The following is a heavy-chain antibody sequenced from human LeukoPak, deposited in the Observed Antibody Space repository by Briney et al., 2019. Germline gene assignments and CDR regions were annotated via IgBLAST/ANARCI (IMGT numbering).Heavy chain of an antibody. V-gene: IGHV3-21*01. CDR3: ARDGEDIVEYYYYSMDV. Sequence: PGGSLRLSCAASGFTFSSYAMSWVRQAPGKGLEWVSSISSSSSYIYYADSVKGRFTISRDNAKNSLYLQMNSLRAEDTAVYYCARDGEDIVEYYYYSMDVWGQGTTVTVSS. CDR1: GFTFSSYA. D-gene: IGHD5-12*01. J-gene: IGHJ6*02. CDR2: ISSSSSYI.